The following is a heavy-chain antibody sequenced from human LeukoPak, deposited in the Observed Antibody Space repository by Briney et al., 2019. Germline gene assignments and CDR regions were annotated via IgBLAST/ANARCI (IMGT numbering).Heavy chain of an antibody. Sequence: GGSLRLSCAASGFTFSRYWMHWVRQAPGKGLVWVSRINSDGSSTSYADSVKGRFTVSRDNSKSTLFLQMNRLRAEDTAVYYCARAPFRMTTDGLDIWGQGAMVTVSS. V-gene: IGHV3-74*01. D-gene: IGHD4-17*01. CDR2: INSDGSST. J-gene: IGHJ3*02. CDR1: GFTFSRYW. CDR3: ARAPFRMTTDGLDI.